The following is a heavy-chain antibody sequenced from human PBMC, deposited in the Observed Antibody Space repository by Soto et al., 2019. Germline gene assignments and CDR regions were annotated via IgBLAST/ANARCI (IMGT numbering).Heavy chain of an antibody. V-gene: IGHV3-30*03. CDR1: GLAFSSYG. J-gene: IGHJ5*02. CDR2: ISYDGSLQ. D-gene: IGHD5-18*01. CDR3: VSDRGYGHATVPYA. Sequence: QAQLVESGGGVVQPGCSLRLSCAASGLAFSSYGMHWDRQAPGTGLEWVAVISYDGSLQHYADSVKGRFTISRDNSKNMVLLQISSLRAEDTAVYYCVSDRGYGHATVPYAWGQGTLVSVSS.